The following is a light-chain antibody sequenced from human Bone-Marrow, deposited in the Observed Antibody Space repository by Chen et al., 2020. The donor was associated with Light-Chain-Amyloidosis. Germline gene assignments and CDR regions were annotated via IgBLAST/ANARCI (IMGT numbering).Light chain of an antibody. V-gene: IGLV2-14*03. CDR3: SSYTPRTTLYV. J-gene: IGLJ1*01. CDR2: DVS. Sequence: QSALTQPASVSGSPGQSITISCTGTRNDSGGYQSVSWYQQHPGEAPKLMIYDVSRRPSGASNRFSGSKSGNTASLTISGLQAEDEADYYCSSYTPRTTLYVFGTGTKVTVL. CDR1: RNDSGGYQS.